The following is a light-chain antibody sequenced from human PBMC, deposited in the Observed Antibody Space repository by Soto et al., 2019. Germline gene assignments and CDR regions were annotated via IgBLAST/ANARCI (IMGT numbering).Light chain of an antibody. Sequence: QSALTQPPSASGSPGQSVTISCTGTSSDVGGYNYVSWYQQHPGKAPKFMIYEVNKRPSRVPDRFSGSKSGNTASLTVSGLQAEDEVDYYCSSYAGSNNVVFGGGTKLTVL. CDR1: SSDVGGYNY. V-gene: IGLV2-8*01. CDR3: SSYAGSNNVV. CDR2: EVN. J-gene: IGLJ2*01.